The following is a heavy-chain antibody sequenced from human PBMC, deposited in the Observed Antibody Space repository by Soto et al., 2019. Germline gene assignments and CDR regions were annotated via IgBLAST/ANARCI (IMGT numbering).Heavy chain of an antibody. V-gene: IGHV5-10-1*01. Sequence: RGESLKISCKGSGYSFTSYWISWVRQMPGKGLEWMGRIDPSDSYTNYGPSFQGHVTISADKSISTAYLQWSSLKASGTAMYYCASGSGRVRGSGSYFGYYYYGMDVWDQGTTVTVSS. CDR1: GYSFTSYW. CDR3: ASGSGRVRGSGSYFGYYYYGMDV. CDR2: IDPSDSYT. D-gene: IGHD3-10*01. J-gene: IGHJ6*02.